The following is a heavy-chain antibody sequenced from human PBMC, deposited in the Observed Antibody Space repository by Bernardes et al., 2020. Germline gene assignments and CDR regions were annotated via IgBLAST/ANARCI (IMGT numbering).Heavy chain of an antibody. CDR3: TRHGGDYDY. V-gene: IGHV3-73*01. Sequence: GGSLRLSCAASGFTFSGSAMHWVRQASGKGLEWVARIRSKANSYATAYAASVKGRFTIASDDSKNTAYLQMNSLKTEDTAVYYCTRHGGDYDYWGQGTLVTVAS. CDR2: IRSKANSYAT. J-gene: IGHJ4*02. CDR1: GFTFSGSA. D-gene: IGHD3-16*01.